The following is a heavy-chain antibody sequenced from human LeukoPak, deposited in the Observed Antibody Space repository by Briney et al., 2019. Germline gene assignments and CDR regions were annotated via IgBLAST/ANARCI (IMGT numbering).Heavy chain of an antibody. CDR2: INPSGGST. Sequence: GASVKVSCKASGYTFTSYYMHWVRQAPGQGLEWMGIINPSGGSTSYAQKFQGRVTMTRDTSTSTVYMELSSLRFEDTAVYYCARDAQASYYDILTGVYGMDVWGKGTTVTVSS. CDR1: GYTFTSYY. CDR3: ARDAQASYYDILTGVYGMDV. V-gene: IGHV1-46*01. J-gene: IGHJ6*04. D-gene: IGHD3-9*01.